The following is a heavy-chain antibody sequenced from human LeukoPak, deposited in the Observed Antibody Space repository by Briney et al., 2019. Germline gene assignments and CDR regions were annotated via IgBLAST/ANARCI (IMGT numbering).Heavy chain of an antibody. J-gene: IGHJ4*02. D-gene: IGHD3-10*01. CDR3: ARFGSYFEY. CDR1: GGSINNYY. CDR2: IYYSGSN. V-gene: IGHV4-59*12. Sequence: PSETLSLTCTVSGGSINNYYWSWIQQPPGKGLEWIGHIYYSGSNKNNPSLKSRVTMTVDTSKNQFSLKLTSVTAADTAMYFCARFGSYFEYWGQGILVTVSS.